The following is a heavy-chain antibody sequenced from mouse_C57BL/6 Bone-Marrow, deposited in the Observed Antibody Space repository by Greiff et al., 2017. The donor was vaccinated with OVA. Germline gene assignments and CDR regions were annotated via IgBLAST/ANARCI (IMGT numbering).Heavy chain of an antibody. CDR3: ASSLTGFYAMDY. D-gene: IGHD4-1*01. Sequence: EVKLVESEGGLVQPGSSMKLSCTASGFTFSDYYMAWVRQVPEKGLEWVANINYDGSSTYYLDSLKSRFIISRDNAKNILYLQMSSLKSEDTATYYCASSLTGFYAMDYWGQGTSVTVSS. CDR2: INYDGSST. V-gene: IGHV5-16*01. CDR1: GFTFSDYY. J-gene: IGHJ4*01.